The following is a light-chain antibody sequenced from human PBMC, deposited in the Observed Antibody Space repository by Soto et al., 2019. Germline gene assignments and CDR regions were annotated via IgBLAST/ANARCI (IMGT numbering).Light chain of an antibody. Sequence: DIVMTQSPLSLPVTPGEPASLSCRSSQSLLHSNGYTYLDWYLQRPGQSPQLLIYLGSDRASGVPDRFSGSGSGTDFTLKISRVEAEDAGVYYCMQALRPPYTFGQGTKLEIK. CDR1: QSLLHSNGYTY. CDR3: MQALRPPYT. CDR2: LGS. J-gene: IGKJ2*01. V-gene: IGKV2-28*01.